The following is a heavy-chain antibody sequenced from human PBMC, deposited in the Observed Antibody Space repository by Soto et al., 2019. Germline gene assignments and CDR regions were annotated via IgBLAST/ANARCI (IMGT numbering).Heavy chain of an antibody. Sequence: GGSLRLSCEASGFAIRSNAIHWVRQAPGKGLEWVAVISFEGSYKYYADSVKGRFTVSRDNSKNTVSLQMDSLTGEDSALYYCVRAAGIAAAGSSQGVLWGQGTLVTVSS. D-gene: IGHD6-13*01. V-gene: IGHV3-30*04. CDR1: GFAIRSNA. J-gene: IGHJ4*02. CDR2: ISFEGSYK. CDR3: VRAAGIAAAGSSQGVL.